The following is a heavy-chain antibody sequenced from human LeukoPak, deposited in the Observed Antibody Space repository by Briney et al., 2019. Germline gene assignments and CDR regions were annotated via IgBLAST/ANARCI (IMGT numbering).Heavy chain of an antibody. Sequence: ASVKVSCKVSGYTLTELSMHWVRQAPGKGLEWMGGFDPEDGETIYAQKFQGRVTMTEDTSTDTAYMELSSLRSEDTAVYYCATLAFLEWLLLPGAPRPARFDPWGQGTLVTVSS. CDR3: ATLAFLEWLLLPGAPRPARFDP. CDR2: FDPEDGET. CDR1: GYTLTELS. V-gene: IGHV1-24*01. J-gene: IGHJ5*02. D-gene: IGHD3-3*02.